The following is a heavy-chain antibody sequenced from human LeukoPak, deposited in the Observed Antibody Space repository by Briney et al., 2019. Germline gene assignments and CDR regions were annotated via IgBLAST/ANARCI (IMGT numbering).Heavy chain of an antibody. CDR2: IFSNDEK. V-gene: IGHV2-26*01. J-gene: IGHJ4*02. CDR1: GFSLSNARMG. CDR3: ARIPEGSSWSDY. D-gene: IGHD6-13*01. Sequence: SGPVLVKPTETLTLTCTVSGFSLSNARMGVSWIRQPPGKALEWLAHIFSNDEKSYSTSLKSRLTISKDTSKSQVVLTMTNMDPVDIATYYCARIPEGSSWSDYWGQGTLVTVSS.